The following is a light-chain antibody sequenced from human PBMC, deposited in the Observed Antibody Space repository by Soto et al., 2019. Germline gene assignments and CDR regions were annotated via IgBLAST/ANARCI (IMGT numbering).Light chain of an antibody. J-gene: IGLJ3*02. CDR1: SSDVGAYKY. CDR3: TSYVGNDIWV. Sequence: QSPLTQPPCASGSPGQSVTISYTGTSSDVGAYKYVSWYQQYPGKAPKLMIYEVTKRPSGVPDRFSGSKSGNTASLTVSGLQAEDEADYYCTSYVGNDIWVFGGGTKLTVL. CDR2: EVT. V-gene: IGLV2-8*01.